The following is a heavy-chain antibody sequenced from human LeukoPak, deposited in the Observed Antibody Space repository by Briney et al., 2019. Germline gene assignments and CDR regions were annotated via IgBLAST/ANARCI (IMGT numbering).Heavy chain of an antibody. Sequence: ASVKVSCKASGYTFTGYYMHWVRQAPGQGLEWMGIINPSGGSTSYAQKFQGRVTMTRDMSTSTVYMELSRLRSDDTAVYYCARDPRVKLLWFGERFDYWGQGTLVTVSS. CDR1: GYTFTGYY. CDR3: ARDPRVKLLWFGERFDY. D-gene: IGHD3-10*01. CDR2: INPSGGST. J-gene: IGHJ4*02. V-gene: IGHV1-46*01.